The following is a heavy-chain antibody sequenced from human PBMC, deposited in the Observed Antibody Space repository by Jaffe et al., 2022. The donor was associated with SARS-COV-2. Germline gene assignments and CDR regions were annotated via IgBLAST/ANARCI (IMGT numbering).Heavy chain of an antibody. D-gene: IGHD3-10*01. J-gene: IGHJ4*02. CDR3: AREGVVRGNFDY. V-gene: IGHV1-46*04. CDR1: GYSFTTYY. Sequence: QVQLVQSGAEVKKPGASVKVSCKASGYSFTTYYIHWVRQAPGQGLEWMAIINPRSGTTTYAQKLQGRVTVTRDTSTSTVYMDLSSLTFEDTAVYYCAREGVVRGNFDYWGQGILVTISS. CDR2: INPRSGTT.